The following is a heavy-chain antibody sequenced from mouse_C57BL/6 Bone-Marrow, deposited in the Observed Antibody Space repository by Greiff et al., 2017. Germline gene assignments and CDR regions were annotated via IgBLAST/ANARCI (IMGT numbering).Heavy chain of an antibody. Sequence: QVQLQQSGAELMKPGASVKLSCKATGYTFTGYWIEWVKQRPGHGLEWIGEILPGGGCTNYTEKFKGKATFTADTSSNTAYMQLSSLTTEDSAIYDCAMMGDSKGFAYWGKGTLVTVSA. CDR1: GYTFTGYW. V-gene: IGHV1-9*01. CDR3: AMMGDSKGFAY. D-gene: IGHD2-5*01. CDR2: ILPGGGCT. J-gene: IGHJ3*01.